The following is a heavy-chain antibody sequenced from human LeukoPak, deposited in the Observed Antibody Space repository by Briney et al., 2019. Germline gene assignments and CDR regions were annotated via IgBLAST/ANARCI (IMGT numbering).Heavy chain of an antibody. V-gene: IGHV4-31*11. Sequence: SETLSLTCAVSGDSISSGGYWWSWIRQHPGKGPEWLGYISYGGNTYYNPSLKSRVAISADTPKNQFSLKLSSTTAADTAVYYCARAPVATPSEFGYWGQGTLVTVSS. CDR1: GDSISSGGYW. CDR2: ISYGGNT. D-gene: IGHD5-12*01. CDR3: ARAPVATPSEFGY. J-gene: IGHJ4*02.